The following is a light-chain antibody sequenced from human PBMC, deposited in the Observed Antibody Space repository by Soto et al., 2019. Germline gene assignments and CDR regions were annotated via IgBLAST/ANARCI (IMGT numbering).Light chain of an antibody. V-gene: IGKV3-11*01. J-gene: IGKJ4*01. Sequence: EIVLTQSPATLSLSPGARASLSCRASQSVNSFLAWYQQKPGQAPRLLIYHASFRAAGTPVRFSGSGSGTDFTLTISSLAPEDFAVYYCQQRSSWPTFGGGTKVEIK. CDR3: QQRSSWPT. CDR1: QSVNSF. CDR2: HAS.